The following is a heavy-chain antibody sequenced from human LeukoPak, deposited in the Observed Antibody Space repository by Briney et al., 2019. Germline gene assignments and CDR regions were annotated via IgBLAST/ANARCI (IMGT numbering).Heavy chain of an antibody. J-gene: IGHJ4*02. CDR1: GFPFSSYA. CDR3: VKGITMIVVVITGFDY. D-gene: IGHD3-22*01. CDR2: IMSNGGST. V-gene: IGHV3-64D*06. Sequence: PGGSLSLSCSASGFPFSSYAMHWVRGAPGKGRGYVSAIMSNGGSTYYADSVKGRFTISRDNSKNTLYLQMSSLRAEDTAVYYCVKGITMIVVVITGFDYWGQGTLVTVSS.